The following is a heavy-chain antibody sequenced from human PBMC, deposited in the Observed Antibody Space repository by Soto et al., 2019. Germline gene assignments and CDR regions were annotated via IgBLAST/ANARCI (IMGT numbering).Heavy chain of an antibody. Sequence: QVQLVQSGAEVKKPGSSVKVSCKASGGTFSSYAISWVRQAPGQGLEWMGGIIPIFGTANYAQKFQGRVTMTADESPSTEYMEQSSLRSELRAVYYCARDLGAVVGRAYGMDVLGQATTVTFSS. CDR2: IIPIFGTA. D-gene: IGHD6-19*01. J-gene: IGHJ6*02. CDR3: ARDLGAVVGRAYGMDV. V-gene: IGHV1-69*01. CDR1: GGTFSSYA.